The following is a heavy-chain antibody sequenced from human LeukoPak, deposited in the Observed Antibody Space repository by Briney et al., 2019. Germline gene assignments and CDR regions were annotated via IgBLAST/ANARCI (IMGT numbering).Heavy chain of an antibody. V-gene: IGHV4-59*01. J-gene: IGHJ4*02. Sequence: PSETLPLTCTVSGGSISSYYWSWIRQSPGGGLEWIGYIHYRGSTNYNPSLKSRVTISVDTSKNQFSLKLSSLTAADTAVYYCARSVLGYSYGLHIDYWGQGTLVTVSS. CDR3: ARSVLGYSYGLHIDY. D-gene: IGHD5-18*01. CDR1: GGSISSYY. CDR2: IHYRGST.